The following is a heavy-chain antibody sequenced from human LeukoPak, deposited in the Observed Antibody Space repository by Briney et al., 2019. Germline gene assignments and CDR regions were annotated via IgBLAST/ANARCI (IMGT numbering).Heavy chain of an antibody. D-gene: IGHD6-13*01. CDR2: INPNSGGT. CDR3: ARVPIAAAGTLIDY. J-gene: IGHJ4*02. V-gene: IGHV1-2*02. Sequence: ASVKVSCKASGYTFTGYYMHWVRRAPGQGLEWMGWINPNSGGTNYAQKFQGRVTMTRDTSISTAYMELSRLRSDDTAVYYCARVPIAAAGTLIDYWGQGTLVTVSS. CDR1: GYTFTGYY.